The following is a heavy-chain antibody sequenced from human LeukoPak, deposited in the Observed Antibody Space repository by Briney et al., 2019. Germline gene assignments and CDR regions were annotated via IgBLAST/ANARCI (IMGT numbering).Heavy chain of an antibody. CDR2: IYSGGST. CDR3: ARDGSASSAYYSAQYYFDY. CDR1: GFTVSTNY. Sequence: GGSLRLSCAASGFTVSTNYMSWVRQAPGKGLEWGSVIYSGGSTYYADSVKGRSTISRDNSKNTLYLQMNSLRAEDTAVYYCARDGSASSAYYSAQYYFDYWGQGTLVTVSS. V-gene: IGHV3-53*01. D-gene: IGHD3-22*01. J-gene: IGHJ4*02.